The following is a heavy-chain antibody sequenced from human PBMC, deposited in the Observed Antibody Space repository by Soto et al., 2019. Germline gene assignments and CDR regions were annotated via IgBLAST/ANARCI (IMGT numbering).Heavy chain of an antibody. V-gene: IGHV4-30-2*01. CDR1: GDSISSGGYS. CDR3: ARDSRSGYYLEY. D-gene: IGHD3-22*01. CDR2: IYHSGGT. Sequence: QLQLRESGSGLVKPSQTLSLTCTVSGDSISSGGYSWNWIRQPPGQGLEWIGYIYHSGGTDYNPSLKSRVTITGDSSNNQFSLKLRSVTAADTAVYYCARDSRSGYYLEYWGQGTLVTVSS. J-gene: IGHJ4*02.